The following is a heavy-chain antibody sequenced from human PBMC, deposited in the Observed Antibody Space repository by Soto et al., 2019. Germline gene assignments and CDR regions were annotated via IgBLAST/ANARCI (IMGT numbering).Heavy chain of an antibody. V-gene: IGHV3-30*04. Sequence: PGGSLRLSCAASGFTFSNFAMHWVRQAPGKGLEWVAATSFDGKNTDYADSVKGRFTISRDNSKKTLFLQMNSLRPEDTAVYYCARERAIAATGIFYSWGQGTLVTVS. CDR1: GFTFSNFA. CDR2: TSFDGKNT. D-gene: IGHD6-13*01. CDR3: ARERAIAATGIFYS. J-gene: IGHJ5*01.